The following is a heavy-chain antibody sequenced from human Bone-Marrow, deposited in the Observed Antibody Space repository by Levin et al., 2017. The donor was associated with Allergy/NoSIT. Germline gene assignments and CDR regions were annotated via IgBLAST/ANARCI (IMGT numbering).Heavy chain of an antibody. V-gene: IGHV3-23*01. Sequence: QLGESLKISCEASGFTFDTYAMSWIRQVPGKGLEWVSSISGSGTSTFYARSVEGRFTISRDNSRNTLYLQMTRLRAGDTAMYYCAKRADYDDYGGRIHFWGQGTLVIVSP. J-gene: IGHJ1*01. CDR1: GFTFDTYA. CDR2: ISGSGTST. CDR3: AKRADYDDYGGRIHF. D-gene: IGHD4-17*01.